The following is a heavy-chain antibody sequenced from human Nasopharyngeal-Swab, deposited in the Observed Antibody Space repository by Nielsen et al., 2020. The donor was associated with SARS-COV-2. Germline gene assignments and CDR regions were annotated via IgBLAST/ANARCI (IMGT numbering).Heavy chain of an antibody. J-gene: IGHJ4*02. D-gene: IGHD3-3*01. Sequence: GESLKISCAASGFTFSYYAMHWVRQAPGKGLEWVSAISGSGGSTYYADSVKGRFTISRDNSKNTLYLQMNSLRAEDTAVYYCAKGTVLEWLLLDYWGQGTLVTVSS. CDR2: ISGSGGST. CDR3: AKGTVLEWLLLDY. CDR1: GFTFSYYA. V-gene: IGHV3-23*01.